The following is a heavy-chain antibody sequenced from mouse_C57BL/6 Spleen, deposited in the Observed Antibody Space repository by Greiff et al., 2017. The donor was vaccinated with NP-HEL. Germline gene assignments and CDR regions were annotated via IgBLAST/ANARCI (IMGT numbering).Heavy chain of an antibody. CDR3: ARGGTTVEGAMDY. D-gene: IGHD1-1*01. CDR2: IYPRDGST. Sequence: QVQLQQSGPELVKPGASVKLSCKASGYTFTSYDINWVKQRPGQGLEWIGWIYPRDGSTKYNEKFKGKATLTVDTSSSTAYMELHSLTSEDSAVYFCARGGTTVEGAMDYWGQGTSVTVSS. CDR1: GYTFTSYD. V-gene: IGHV1-85*01. J-gene: IGHJ4*01.